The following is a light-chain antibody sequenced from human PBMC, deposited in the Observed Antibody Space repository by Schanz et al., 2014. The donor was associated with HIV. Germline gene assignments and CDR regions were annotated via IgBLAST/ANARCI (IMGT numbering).Light chain of an antibody. J-gene: IGLJ2*01. CDR1: SSDVGGYNY. V-gene: IGLV2-8*01. Sequence: QSALTQPPSASGSPGQSITISCTGTSSDVGGYNYVSWYQQYPGNAPRLIIYAVNRRTSGVPDRFSGAKSGNTAFLLVSGLQDEDEADYYCTSYGGSNNLLFGGGTKLTVL. CDR3: TSYGGSNNLL. CDR2: AVN.